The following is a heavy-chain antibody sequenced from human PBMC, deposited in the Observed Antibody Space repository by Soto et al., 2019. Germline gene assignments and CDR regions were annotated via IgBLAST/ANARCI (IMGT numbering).Heavy chain of an antibody. D-gene: IGHD3-22*01. CDR2: ISYGGGTT. Sequence: EVQLLESGGGLVQPGGSLRLSCAASEFTFSNYAMSWVRQAPGKGLEWVSAISYGGGTTYYADSVKGRFTISRDNSKTRLYLQMNSLRAEDTSVYYGAKSPGYYDDSTGYHFDYWGQGTLVTVSS. V-gene: IGHV3-23*01. CDR1: EFTFSNYA. CDR3: AKSPGYYDDSTGYHFDY. J-gene: IGHJ4*02.